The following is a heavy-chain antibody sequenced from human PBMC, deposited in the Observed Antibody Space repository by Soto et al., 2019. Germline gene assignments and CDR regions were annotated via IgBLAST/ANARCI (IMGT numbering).Heavy chain of an antibody. CDR3: AADPYYYDSSSYYSFDY. Sequence: SVKVSCKASGFTFRSTAVQWVRQARGQRLEWIGWIVVGSGNTNYAQKFQDRVTITRDMSTSTTYMELSSLTSEDTAVYYCAADPYYYDSSSYYSFDYWGQGTLVTVSS. D-gene: IGHD3-22*01. CDR1: GFTFRSTA. J-gene: IGHJ4*02. V-gene: IGHV1-58*01. CDR2: IVVGSGNT.